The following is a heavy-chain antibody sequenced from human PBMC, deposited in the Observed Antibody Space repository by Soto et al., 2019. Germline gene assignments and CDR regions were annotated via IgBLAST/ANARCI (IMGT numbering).Heavy chain of an antibody. D-gene: IGHD2-21*01. Sequence: EVQILESGGDLVQPGGSLRLSCVVSGLSLNNYAIAWVRHAPGKGLECVSTIDVLDGAWYSDSVRGRLAISRDVSRNTVFLEMSSLRVEDTAIYFCSYWRAGGPVNLDHWGPGTRVTVSS. V-gene: IGHV3-23*01. CDR2: IDVLDGA. CDR3: SYWRAGGPVNLDH. CDR1: GLSLNNYA. J-gene: IGHJ4*02.